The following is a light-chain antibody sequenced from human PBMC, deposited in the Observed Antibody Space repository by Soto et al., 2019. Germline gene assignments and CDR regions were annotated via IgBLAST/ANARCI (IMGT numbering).Light chain of an antibody. V-gene: IGKV1-39*01. Sequence: DIQMTQSPSSLSASVGDRVTITCRASQSIRRSLNWYQQKPGKAPKLLIYAASSLQSGVPSRFSGTGSGTDFTLTISSLQPEDFAIYYCQQSFNSPRTFGQGTKVDIK. CDR2: AAS. CDR1: QSIRRS. J-gene: IGKJ1*01. CDR3: QQSFNSPRT.